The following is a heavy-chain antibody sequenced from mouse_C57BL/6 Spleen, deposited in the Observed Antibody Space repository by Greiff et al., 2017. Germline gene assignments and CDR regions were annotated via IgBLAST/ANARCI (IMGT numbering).Heavy chain of an antibody. D-gene: IGHD2-4*01. Sequence: QVQLKQPGAELVKPGASVKVSCKASGYTFTSYWMHWVKQRPGQGLEWIGRIHPSDSDTNYNQKFKGKATLTVDKSSSTAYMQLSSLTSEDSAVYYCAIPYDYSYAMDYWGQGTSVTVSS. CDR2: IHPSDSDT. J-gene: IGHJ4*01. V-gene: IGHV1-74*01. CDR3: AIPYDYSYAMDY. CDR1: GYTFTSYW.